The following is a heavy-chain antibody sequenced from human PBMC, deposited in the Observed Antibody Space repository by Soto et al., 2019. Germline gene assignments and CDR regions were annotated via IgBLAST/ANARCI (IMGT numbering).Heavy chain of an antibody. V-gene: IGHV1-69*04. CDR3: ARDQSIAVAGTVYYYYGMDV. CDR1: GGTFSSYT. Sequence: GASVKVSCKASGGTFSSYTISWVRQAPGQGLEWMGRIIPILGIANYAQKFQGRVTITADKSTSTAYMELSSLRSEDTAVYYCARDQSIAVAGTVYYYYGMDVWGQGTTVTVSS. D-gene: IGHD6-19*01. CDR2: IIPILGIA. J-gene: IGHJ6*02.